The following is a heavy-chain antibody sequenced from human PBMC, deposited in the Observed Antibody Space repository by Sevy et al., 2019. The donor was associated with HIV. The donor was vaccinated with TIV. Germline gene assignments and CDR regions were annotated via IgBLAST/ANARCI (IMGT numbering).Heavy chain of an antibody. CDR2: IKSKTDGGTT. Sequence: GGSLRLSCAASGFTFSNAWMSWVRQAPGKGLEWVGRIKSKTDGGTTDYAAPVKGRFTISRDDSKNTLYLQMNSLKTEDTAVYYCTTDWGGYSSSSVNYYYGMDVWGQGTTVTVSS. CDR1: GFTFSNAW. J-gene: IGHJ6*02. D-gene: IGHD6-6*01. V-gene: IGHV3-15*01. CDR3: TTDWGGYSSSSVNYYYGMDV.